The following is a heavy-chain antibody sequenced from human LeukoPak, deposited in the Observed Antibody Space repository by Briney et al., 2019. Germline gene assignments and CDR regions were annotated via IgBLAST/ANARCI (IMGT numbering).Heavy chain of an antibody. D-gene: IGHD4-11*01. CDR2: INNDGSST. V-gene: IGHV3-74*01. CDR3: AGVGRRRHDFSDL. CDR1: GFTFSSYW. Sequence: GGSLRLSCAASGFTFSSYWMHWVRQPPGKGLVWVARINNDGSSTSYAASVKGRFIISSANAKNTPHPQINSLSAEDTAVDYCAGVGRRRHDFSDLWGQGTLVTASS. J-gene: IGHJ4*02.